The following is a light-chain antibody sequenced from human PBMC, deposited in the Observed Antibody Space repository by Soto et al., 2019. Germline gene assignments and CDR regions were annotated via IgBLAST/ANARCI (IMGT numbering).Light chain of an antibody. J-gene: IGLJ1*01. CDR1: SSDVDGYNY. CDR3: SSYTTSNTRQIV. CDR2: DVS. V-gene: IGLV2-14*01. Sequence: QSVLTHPASVSRSPVHAITISCTGTSSDVDGYNYVSWYQQHPGKAPKFMIYDVSNRPSGVSNRFSGSKSGNTASLTISGLQAEDEADYYCSSYTTSNTRQIVFGTGTKVTVL.